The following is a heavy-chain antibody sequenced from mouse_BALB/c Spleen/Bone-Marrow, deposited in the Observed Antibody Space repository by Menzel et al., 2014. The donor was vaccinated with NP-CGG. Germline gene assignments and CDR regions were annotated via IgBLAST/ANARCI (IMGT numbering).Heavy chain of an antibody. CDR2: IDPANGNT. D-gene: IGHD1-1*01. Sequence: VQLKQSGAELVKPGASVKLSCTASGFNIKDTYMHWVKERPERGLEWIGRIDPANGNTKYDPKFQGKATITADTSSNTAYLQLSSLTSEDTAVYYCVYGRDWYFDVWGAGTTVTVSS. CDR1: GFNIKDTY. V-gene: IGHV14-3*02. J-gene: IGHJ1*01. CDR3: VYGRDWYFDV.